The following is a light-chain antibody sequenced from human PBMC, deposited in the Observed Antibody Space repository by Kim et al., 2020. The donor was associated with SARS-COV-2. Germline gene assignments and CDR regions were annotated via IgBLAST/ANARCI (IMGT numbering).Light chain of an antibody. CDR2: GAS. J-gene: IGKJ4*01. Sequence: SVSPGDRATLSCRASQSVSSNLAWYQQSPCQGPRLLIYGASTRATDVPARFSGSGSGTEFTLTISSLQSEDFAVYYCQQYNKWPLTFGGGTKLEI. CDR3: QQYNKWPLT. V-gene: IGKV3-15*01. CDR1: QSVSSN.